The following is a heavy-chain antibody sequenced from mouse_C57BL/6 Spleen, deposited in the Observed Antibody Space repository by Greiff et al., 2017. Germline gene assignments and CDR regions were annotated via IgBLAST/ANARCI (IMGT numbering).Heavy chain of an antibody. Sequence: EVTLMESGGGLVQPGGSLSLSCAASGFTFTDYYMSWVRQPPGKALEWLGFIRNKANGYTTEYSASVKGRFTISRDNSQSILYLQMNALRAEDSATYYCARYALNYYGSSYYFDYWGQGTTLTVSS. D-gene: IGHD1-1*01. V-gene: IGHV7-3*01. J-gene: IGHJ2*01. CDR2: IRNKANGYTT. CDR3: ARYALNYYGSSYYFDY. CDR1: GFTFTDYY.